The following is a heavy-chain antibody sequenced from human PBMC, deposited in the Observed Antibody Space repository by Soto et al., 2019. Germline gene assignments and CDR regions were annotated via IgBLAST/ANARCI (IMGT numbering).Heavy chain of an antibody. V-gene: IGHV1-69*13. CDR2: IIPIFGTA. J-gene: IGHJ5*02. Sequence: GASVKVSCKASGGTFSSYAISWVRQAPGQGLEWMGGIIPIFGTANYAQKFQGRVTITADESTSTAYMELSSLRSEDTAVYYCARDRLAYCGGDCYYSLDPWGQGTLVTVSS. D-gene: IGHD2-21*02. CDR1: GGTFSSYA. CDR3: ARDRLAYCGGDCYYSLDP.